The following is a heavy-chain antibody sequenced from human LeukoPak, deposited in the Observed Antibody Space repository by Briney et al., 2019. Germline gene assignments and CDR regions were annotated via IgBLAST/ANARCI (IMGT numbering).Heavy chain of an antibody. CDR1: GFTFSNAW. CDR3: APRSPNYYGSGSYNGMDV. Sequence: GGSLRLSCAASGFTFSNAWMSWVRQAPGKGLEWVGRIKSKTDGGTTDYAAPVKGRFTISRDDSKNTLYLQMNSLRAEDTAVYYCAPRSPNYYGSGSYNGMDVWGQGTTVTVSS. J-gene: IGHJ6*02. V-gene: IGHV3-15*01. CDR2: IKSKTDGGTT. D-gene: IGHD3-10*01.